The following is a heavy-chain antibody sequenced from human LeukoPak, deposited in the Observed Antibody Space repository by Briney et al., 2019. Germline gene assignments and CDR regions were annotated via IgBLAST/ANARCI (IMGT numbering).Heavy chain of an antibody. CDR3: ARDDITIYGHPKDY. CDR2: IKQDGSEK. CDR1: GFTFSSYW. D-gene: IGHD3-3*01. J-gene: IGHJ4*02. Sequence: QAGGSLRLSCAASGFTFSSYWMSWVRQAPGKGLEWVANIKQDGSEKYYVDSVKGRFTISRDNAKNSLYLQMNSLRAEDTAVYYCARDDITIYGHPKDYWGQGTLVTVSS. V-gene: IGHV3-7*01.